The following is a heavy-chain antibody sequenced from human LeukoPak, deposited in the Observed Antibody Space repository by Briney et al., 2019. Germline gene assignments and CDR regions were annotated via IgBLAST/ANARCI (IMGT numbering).Heavy chain of an antibody. CDR2: LSGSGGST. V-gene: IGHV3-23*01. CDR3: ARGGYSSSWYHFDY. D-gene: IGHD6-13*01. CDR1: GFTFSNYA. J-gene: IGHJ4*02. Sequence: GGSLRLSCAASGFTFSNYAMSWVRQAPGKGLEWVSTLSGSGGSTDYADSVKGRFTISRDNSKNTLFLQMNSLRAEDTAVYYCARGGYSSSWYHFDYWGQGTLVTVSS.